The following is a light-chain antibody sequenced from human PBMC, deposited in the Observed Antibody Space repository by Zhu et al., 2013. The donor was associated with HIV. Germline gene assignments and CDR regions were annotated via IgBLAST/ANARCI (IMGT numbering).Light chain of an antibody. CDR3: QQSNTWPLT. V-gene: IGKV3-15*01. CDR1: QNVRSN. J-gene: IGKJ2*01. CDR2: DAT. Sequence: EIVMTQSPATLSVSPGERATLSCRASQNVRSNLAWYQQKPGQAPRLLIYDATTGASGVPARFSGSGSGTEFTLTISGLQPDDFAVYFCQQSNTWPLTFGQGTKLEIK.